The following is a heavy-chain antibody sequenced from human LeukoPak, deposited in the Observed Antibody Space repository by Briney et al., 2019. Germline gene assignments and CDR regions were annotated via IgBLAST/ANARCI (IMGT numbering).Heavy chain of an antibody. CDR1: GFTFSSYG. Sequence: PGGSLRLSCAASGFTFSSYGMHWVRQAPGKGLEWVAVISYDGSNKYYADSVKGRFTISRDNSKNTLYLQMNSLRAEDTAVYYCARVGYYDSSGYYTSPFDYWGQGTLVTVSS. D-gene: IGHD3-22*01. J-gene: IGHJ4*02. CDR2: ISYDGSNK. V-gene: IGHV3-30*03. CDR3: ARVGYYDSSGYYTSPFDY.